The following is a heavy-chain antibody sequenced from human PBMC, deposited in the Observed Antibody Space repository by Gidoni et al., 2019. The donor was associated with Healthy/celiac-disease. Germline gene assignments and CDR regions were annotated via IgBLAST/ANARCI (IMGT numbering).Heavy chain of an antibody. V-gene: IGHV5-10-1*03. J-gene: IGHJ6*03. CDR1: GYSFTSYW. CDR3: ARHGGQLAVPYYYYYYMDV. D-gene: IGHD6-6*01. CDR2: IDPSDSYT. Sequence: EVQLVQSGAEVNKPGESLRISCTGSGYSFTSYWISWVRQMPGKGLEWMGRIDPSDSYTNYSPSFQGHVTISADKSISTAYLQWSSLKASDTAMYYCARHGGQLAVPYYYYYYMDVWGKGTTVTVSS.